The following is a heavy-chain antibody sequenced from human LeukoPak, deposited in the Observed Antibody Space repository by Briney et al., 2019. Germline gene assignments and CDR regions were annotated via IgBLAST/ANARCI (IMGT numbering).Heavy chain of an antibody. D-gene: IGHD4-4*01. Sequence: PGGSLRLSCAASGFTFSSYGMHWVRQAPGKGLEWVAVIWYDGSNKYYADSVKGRFTISRDNSKNTLYLQMNSLRAEDTAVYYCARAVGYRSPDYWGQGTLVTVSS. J-gene: IGHJ4*02. CDR3: ARAVGYRSPDY. CDR2: IWYDGSNK. CDR1: GFTFSSYG. V-gene: IGHV3-33*01.